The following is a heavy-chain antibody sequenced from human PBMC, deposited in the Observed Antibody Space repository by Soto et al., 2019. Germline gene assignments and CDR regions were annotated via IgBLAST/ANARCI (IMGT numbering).Heavy chain of an antibody. CDR2: ISYDGSNK. Sequence: LRLSCAASGFTFSSYGMHWVRRAPGKGLEWVAVISYDGSNKYYADSVKGRFTISRDNSKNTLYLQMNSLRAEDTAVYYCAKGDTAMADYYYYGMDVWGQGTTVTV. V-gene: IGHV3-30*18. CDR3: AKGDTAMADYYYYGMDV. CDR1: GFTFSSYG. J-gene: IGHJ6*02. D-gene: IGHD5-18*01.